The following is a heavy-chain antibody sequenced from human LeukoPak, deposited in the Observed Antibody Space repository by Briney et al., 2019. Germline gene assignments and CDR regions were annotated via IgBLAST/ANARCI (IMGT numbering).Heavy chain of an antibody. CDR1: GFSLSTSGVG. D-gene: IGHD6-6*01. CDR3: AHSGPVSYSSSSFDY. V-gene: IGHV2-5*02. J-gene: IGHJ4*02. CDR2: IYWDDDK. Sequence: SGPTLVKPTQTLTLTCTFSGFSLSTSGVGVGWIRQPPGKALERLAPIYWDDDKRYSPSLKSRLTITKDTSKNQVVLTMTNMDPVDTATYYCAHSGPVSYSSSSFDYWGQGTLVTVSS.